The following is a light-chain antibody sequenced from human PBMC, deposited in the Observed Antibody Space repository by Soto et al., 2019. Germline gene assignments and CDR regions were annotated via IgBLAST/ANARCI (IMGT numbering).Light chain of an antibody. V-gene: IGKV2D-29*01. Sequence: DIVMTQTPLSLSVTSGHPASISCRARQGRRCSDGGTYLYWLLPKPGQPPQLVIYEVSKRLSRVADRFSVSRSEPDFTLEISRVEAEDVGTYFCLQSIEVPWTFGQGPKLE. CDR3: LQSIEVPWT. J-gene: IGKJ1*01. CDR1: QGRRCSDGGTY. CDR2: EVS.